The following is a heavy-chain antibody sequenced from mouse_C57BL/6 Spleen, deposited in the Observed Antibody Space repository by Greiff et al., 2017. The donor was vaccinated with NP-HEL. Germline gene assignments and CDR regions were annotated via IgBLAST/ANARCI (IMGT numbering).Heavy chain of an antibody. J-gene: IGHJ4*01. Sequence: VQLQQSGPELVKPGASVKISCKASGYVFSSSWMNWVKQRLGKGLEWIGRIYPGDGDTNYNGKFKGKATLTADKSSSTAYMQLSSLTSEDSAVYFCARIFITTVVATRAMDYWGQGTSVTVSS. CDR1: GYVFSSSW. V-gene: IGHV1-82*01. CDR3: ARIFITTVVATRAMDY. CDR2: IYPGDGDT. D-gene: IGHD1-1*01.